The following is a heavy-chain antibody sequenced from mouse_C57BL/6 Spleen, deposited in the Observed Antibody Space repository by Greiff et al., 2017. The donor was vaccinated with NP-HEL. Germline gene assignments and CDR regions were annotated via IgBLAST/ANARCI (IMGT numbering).Heavy chain of an antibody. CDR3: ARSSYYGPFAY. CDR2: IRNKANGYTT. CDR1: GFTFTDYY. D-gene: IGHD1-1*01. Sequence: EVQLVESGGGLVQPGGSLSLSCAASGFTFTDYYMSWVRQPPGKALEWLGFIRNKANGYTTEYSASVKGRFTISRDNSQSILYLQMNALRAEDSATYYCARSSYYGPFAYWGQGTLVTVSA. J-gene: IGHJ3*01. V-gene: IGHV7-3*01.